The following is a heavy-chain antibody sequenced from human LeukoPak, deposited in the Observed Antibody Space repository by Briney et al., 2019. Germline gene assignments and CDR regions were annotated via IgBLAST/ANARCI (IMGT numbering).Heavy chain of an antibody. J-gene: IGHJ4*02. CDR2: ISYDGSNK. V-gene: IGHV3-30-3*01. Sequence: GGSLRLSCAASGFTLSSYAMHWVRQAPGKGLEWVAVISYDGSNKYYADSVKGRFTISRDNSKNTLYLQMNSLRAEDTAVYYCARDGDSSGYYSSSGSFIDYWGQGTLVTVSS. CDR3: ARDGDSSGYYSSSGSFIDY. D-gene: IGHD3-22*01. CDR1: GFTLSSYA.